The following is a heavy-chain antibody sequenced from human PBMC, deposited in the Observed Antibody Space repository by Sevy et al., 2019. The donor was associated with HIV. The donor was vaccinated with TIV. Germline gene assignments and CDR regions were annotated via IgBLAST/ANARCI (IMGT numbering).Heavy chain of an antibody. Sequence: GGSLRLSCIASGFTVSDNYMSWVRQAPGKGLEWVSVIYSDGSTYYADSVKGRFTISRDNSKNTLYLQMNNLRAEDTAVYYCANHASDYDSSGYLERDAFDIWGQGTMVTVSS. D-gene: IGHD3-22*01. V-gene: IGHV3-53*01. J-gene: IGHJ3*02. CDR2: IYSDGST. CDR3: ANHASDYDSSGYLERDAFDI. CDR1: GFTVSDNY.